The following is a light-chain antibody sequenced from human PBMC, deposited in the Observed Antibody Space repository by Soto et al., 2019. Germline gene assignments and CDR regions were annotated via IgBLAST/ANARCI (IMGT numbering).Light chain of an antibody. Sequence: DIQMTQSPSSLSASVGDRVTITCRASQSIDNYLNWYQQKPGKAPNLLIYAASTLLSGVPSRFSGRGSGTHFTLTISSLQPEDFAHYYCQQSYSSPETFGQGTKVEIK. CDR2: AAS. CDR3: QQSYSSPET. CDR1: QSIDNY. J-gene: IGKJ1*01. V-gene: IGKV1-39*01.